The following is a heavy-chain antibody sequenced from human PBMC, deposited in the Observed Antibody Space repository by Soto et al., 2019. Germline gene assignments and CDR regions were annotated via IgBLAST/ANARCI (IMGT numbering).Heavy chain of an antibody. CDR1: GGTFSSYA. D-gene: IGHD3-3*01. Sequence: QVQLVQSGAEVKKPGSSVKVSCKASGGTFSSYAISWVRQAPGQGLEWMGGIIPIFGTANYAQKFQGRVTITADESTSTAYMELSSLRSEDMAVYYCARARKWAIFGVAASGGYYYYGMDVWGQGTTVTVSS. V-gene: IGHV1-69*01. CDR3: ARARKWAIFGVAASGGYYYYGMDV. J-gene: IGHJ6*02. CDR2: IIPIFGTA.